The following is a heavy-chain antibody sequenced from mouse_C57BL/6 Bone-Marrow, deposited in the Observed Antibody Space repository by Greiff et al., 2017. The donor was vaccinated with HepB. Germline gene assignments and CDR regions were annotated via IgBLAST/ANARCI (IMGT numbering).Heavy chain of an antibody. D-gene: IGHD2-3*01. CDR1: GYTFTSYW. Sequence: QVQLQQPGAELVRPGTSVKLSCKASGYTFTSYWMHWVKQRPGQGLEWIGVIDPSDSYTNYNQKFKGKATLTVDTSSSTAYMQLSSLTSEDSAVYYCARFGWLLQYYFDYWGQGTTLTVSS. J-gene: IGHJ2*01. V-gene: IGHV1-59*01. CDR3: ARFGWLLQYYFDY. CDR2: IDPSDSYT.